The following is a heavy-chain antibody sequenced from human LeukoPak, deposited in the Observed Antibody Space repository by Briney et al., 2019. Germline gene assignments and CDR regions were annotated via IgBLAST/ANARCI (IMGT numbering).Heavy chain of an antibody. Sequence: SETLSLTCTVSGGSISSHYWSWIRQPPGKGLEWIGYIYYSGSSNYNPSLKSRVSITVGESNKQLLLKLRYVTAADTAVYYCARCYSNQYYYYYYMDVWGKGTTVTVSS. CDR1: GGSISSHY. D-gene: IGHD4-11*01. V-gene: IGHV4-59*11. CDR3: ARCYSNQYYYYYYMDV. J-gene: IGHJ6*03. CDR2: IYYSGSS.